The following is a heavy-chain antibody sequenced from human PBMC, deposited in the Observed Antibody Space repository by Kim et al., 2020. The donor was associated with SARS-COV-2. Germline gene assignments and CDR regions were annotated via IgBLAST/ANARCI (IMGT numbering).Heavy chain of an antibody. Sequence: SETLSLTCTVSGGSISSGGYYWSWIRQHPGKGLEWIGYIYYSGSTYYNPSLKSRVTISVDTSKNQFSLKLSSVTAADTAVYYCARGRPHNRYYDILTGHPPYYMDVWDKGTTVTVSS. V-gene: IGHV4-31*03. CDR3: ARGRPHNRYYDILTGHPPYYMDV. D-gene: IGHD3-9*01. CDR2: IYYSGST. J-gene: IGHJ6*03. CDR1: GGSISSGGYY.